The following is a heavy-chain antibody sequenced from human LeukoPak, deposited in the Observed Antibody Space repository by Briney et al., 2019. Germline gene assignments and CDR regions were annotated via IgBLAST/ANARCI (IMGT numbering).Heavy chain of an antibody. Sequence: SCKASRYTFTNYAMSWVRQAPGKGLEWVASISYDGVDKYYADSLKGRFTMSRDNSKNSVYLQMDSLRVEDTAMYYCAKDVDTVMDWANDAFDVWGQGTMVIVSS. CDR1: RYTFTNYA. J-gene: IGHJ3*01. CDR3: AKDVDTVMDWANDAFDV. CDR2: ISYDGVDK. D-gene: IGHD5-18*01. V-gene: IGHV3-30-3*02.